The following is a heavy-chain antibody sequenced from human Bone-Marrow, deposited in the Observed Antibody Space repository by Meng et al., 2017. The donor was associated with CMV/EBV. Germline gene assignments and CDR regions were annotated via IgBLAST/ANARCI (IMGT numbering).Heavy chain of an antibody. D-gene: IGHD2-2*01. V-gene: IGHV3-9*01. CDR2: ISWNSGSI. Sequence: SLKISCAASGSTFDDYAMHWVRQAPGKGLEWVSGISWNSGSIGYADSVKGRFTISRDNAKNSLYLQMNSLRAEDTALYYCAKDSPSRDPYYYYGMDVWGQGTTVTVSS. CDR3: AKDSPSRDPYYYYGMDV. J-gene: IGHJ6*02. CDR1: GSTFDDYA.